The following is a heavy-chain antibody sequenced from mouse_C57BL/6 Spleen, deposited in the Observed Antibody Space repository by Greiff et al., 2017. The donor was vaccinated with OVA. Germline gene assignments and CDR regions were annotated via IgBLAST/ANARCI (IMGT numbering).Heavy chain of an antibody. J-gene: IGHJ4*01. CDR2: INPSSGYT. D-gene: IGHD1-1*01. V-gene: IGHV1-7*01. CDR3: ARGITTVVGGAMDY. CDR1: GYTFTSYW. Sequence: VQRVESGAELAKPGASVKLSCKASGYTFTSYWMHWVKQRPGQGLEWIGYINPSSGYTKYNQKFKDKATLTADKSSSTAYMQLSSLTYEDSAVYYCARGITTVVGGAMDYWGQGTSVTVSS.